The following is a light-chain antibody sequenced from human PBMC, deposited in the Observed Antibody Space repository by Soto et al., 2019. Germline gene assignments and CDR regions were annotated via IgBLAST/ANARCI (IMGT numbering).Light chain of an antibody. Sequence: QSVLTQSPSVSGAPGQSVSISCTGTSSNIGACFDVHWYQQVPATAPKLLIYGNNNRPSGVPDRFSGSKSGTSASLAITGLQAEDEADYYCQSYDTSLSGGSVFGTGTKLTVL. CDR3: QSYDTSLSGGSV. CDR1: SSNIGACFD. J-gene: IGLJ1*01. CDR2: GNN. V-gene: IGLV1-40*01.